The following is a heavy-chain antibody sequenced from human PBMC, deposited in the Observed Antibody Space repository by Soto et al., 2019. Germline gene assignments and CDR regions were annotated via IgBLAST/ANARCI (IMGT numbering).Heavy chain of an antibody. CDR2: ISGSGGST. D-gene: IGHD6-19*01. J-gene: IGHJ3*02. Sequence: GGSLRLSCAASGFTFSSYAMSWVRQAPGKGLEWVSAISGSGGSTYYADSVKGRFTISRDNSKNTLYLQMNSLRAEDTAVYYCAKDQDKQWLGHDAFDIWGQGTMVTVSS. CDR1: GFTFSSYA. CDR3: AKDQDKQWLGHDAFDI. V-gene: IGHV3-23*01.